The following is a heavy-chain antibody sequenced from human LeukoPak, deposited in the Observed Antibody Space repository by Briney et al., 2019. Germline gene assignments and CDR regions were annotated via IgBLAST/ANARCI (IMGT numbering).Heavy chain of an antibody. CDR3: TRDGAVDPYDDSSGYYLY. J-gene: IGHJ4*02. D-gene: IGHD3-22*01. CDR1: GFTFSSYW. CDR2: IKQDGSEK. V-gene: IGHV3-7*01. Sequence: GGSLRLSCAASGFTFSSYWMSWVRQAPGKGLEWVANIKQDGSEKYYVDSVKGRFTISRDNAKNSLYLQMNSLRAEDTAVYYCTRDGAVDPYDDSSGYYLYWGQGTLVTVSS.